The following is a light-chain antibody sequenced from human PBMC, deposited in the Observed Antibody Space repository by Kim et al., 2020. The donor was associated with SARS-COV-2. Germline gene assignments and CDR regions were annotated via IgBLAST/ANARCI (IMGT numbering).Light chain of an antibody. J-gene: IGLJ2*01. CDR2: FDS. CDR1: KIGTKS. CDR3: QVWDNDSDHVV. Sequence: ARITCGGNKIGTKSVHWYQQRPGQLKPGQAPVLVIYFDSDRPSGIPDRFSASNSGNTATLTISRVEAGDEADYYCQVWDNDSDHVVFGGGTQLTVL. V-gene: IGLV3-21*04.